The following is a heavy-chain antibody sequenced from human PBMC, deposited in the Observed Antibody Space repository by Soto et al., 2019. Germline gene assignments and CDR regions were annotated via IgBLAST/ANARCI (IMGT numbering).Heavy chain of an antibody. V-gene: IGHV3-30-3*01. J-gene: IGHJ5*02. Sequence: GGSLRLSCAASGFTFSSYAMHWVRQAPGKGLEWVAVISYDGSNKYYADSVKGRFTISRDNSKNTLYLQMNSLRAEDTAVYYCAREPDSGSYYPWFDPWGQGTLVTVSS. CDR3: AREPDSGSYYPWFDP. CDR1: GFTFSSYA. CDR2: ISYDGSNK. D-gene: IGHD3-10*01.